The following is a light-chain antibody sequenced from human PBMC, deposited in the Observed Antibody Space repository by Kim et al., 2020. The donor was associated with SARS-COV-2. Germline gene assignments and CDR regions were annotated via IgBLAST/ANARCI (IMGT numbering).Light chain of an antibody. V-gene: IGLV3-19*01. Sequence: VALGQTVTITWQGDSFEYYATWYQEKPGQAPLVVIYGNSNRPSGIPDRFSGATSGNTASLTITGAQAEDEADYYCNSRDSSGDYIVFGGGTQLTVL. CDR3: NSRDSSGDYIV. CDR2: GNS. CDR1: SFEYY. J-gene: IGLJ3*02.